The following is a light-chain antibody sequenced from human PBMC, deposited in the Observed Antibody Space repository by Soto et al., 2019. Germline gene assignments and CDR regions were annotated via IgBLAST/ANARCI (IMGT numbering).Light chain of an antibody. Sequence: QSVLTQPPSASGTPGQRVTISCSGSSSNIGSNTVNWYQQLPGTAPKLLIYSNIQRPSGVPDRFSGSRSGTSASLAISGHQSEDEGDYYCAAWDDSLNGRGVFGGGTKLTVL. CDR1: SSNIGSNT. CDR3: AAWDDSLNGRGV. V-gene: IGLV1-44*01. CDR2: SNI. J-gene: IGLJ3*02.